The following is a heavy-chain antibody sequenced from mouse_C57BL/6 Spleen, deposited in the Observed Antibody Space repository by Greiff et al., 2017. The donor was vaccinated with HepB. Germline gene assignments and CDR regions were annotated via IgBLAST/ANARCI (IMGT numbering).Heavy chain of an antibody. V-gene: IGHV1-85*01. D-gene: IGHD1-1*01. J-gene: IGHJ1*03. CDR2: IYPRDGST. CDR3: ARATYYYGSNPYWYFDV. CDR1: GYTFTSYD. Sequence: VQLQQSGPELVKPGASVKLSCKASGYTFTSYDINWVKQRPGQGLEWIGWIYPRDGSTKYNEKFKGKATLTVDTSSSTAYMELHSLTSEDSAVYYGARATYYYGSNPYWYFDVWGTGTTVTVSS.